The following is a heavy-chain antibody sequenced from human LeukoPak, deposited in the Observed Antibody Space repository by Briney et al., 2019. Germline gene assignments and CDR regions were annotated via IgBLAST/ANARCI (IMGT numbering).Heavy chain of an antibody. J-gene: IGHJ6*04. V-gene: IGHV1-24*01. CDR1: GYTLTELS. CDR2: FDPEDGET. D-gene: IGHD5-12*01. Sequence: ASVKVSCKVSGYTLTELSMHWVRQAPGKGLEWMGGFDPEDGETIYAQKFQGRVTMTEDTSTDTAYMELSSLRSEDPAVYYCATRPPSGIPPYGMGVWGKGTTGTVSS. CDR3: ATRPPSGIPPYGMGV.